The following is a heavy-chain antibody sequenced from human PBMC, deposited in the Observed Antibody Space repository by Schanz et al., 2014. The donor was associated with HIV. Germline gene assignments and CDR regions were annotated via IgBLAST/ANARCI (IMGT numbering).Heavy chain of an antibody. D-gene: IGHD2-15*01. J-gene: IGHJ4*02. V-gene: IGHV3-21*01. Sequence: EVQLLESGGGLIRPGGSLRLSCEASGFTFGSYAMNWVRQAPGKGLEWVSSISSGSDYTYYAESLTGRFTISRDNAKNSLFLHMNRMRAEDKALYFCAKKVVFGGSCHTGPFDHWGRGTLVTVSS. CDR3: AKKVVFGGSCHTGPFDH. CDR2: ISSGSDYT. CDR1: GFTFGSYA.